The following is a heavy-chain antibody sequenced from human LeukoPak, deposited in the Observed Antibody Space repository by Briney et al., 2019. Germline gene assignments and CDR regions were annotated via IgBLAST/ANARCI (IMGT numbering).Heavy chain of an antibody. CDR1: GDSVSSYDAT. Sequence: SQTLSLTCGISGDSVSSYDATWNWIRQSPSRGLEWLGRTYYRSRWGNDYAVSVKSRITINPDASKNQFSLHLNSVTPEDTAVYYCARVSSRAFDVWGQGTMVTVSP. J-gene: IGHJ3*01. CDR2: TYYRSRWGN. D-gene: IGHD6-6*01. V-gene: IGHV6-1*01. CDR3: ARVSSRAFDV.